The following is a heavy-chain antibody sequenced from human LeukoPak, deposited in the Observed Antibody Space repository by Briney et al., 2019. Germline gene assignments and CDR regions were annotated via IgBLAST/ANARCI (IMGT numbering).Heavy chain of an antibody. V-gene: IGHV4-4*02. CDR3: ARRGYDFWSGYQRPNWFDP. Sequence: PSETLSLTCAVSGGSISSSNWWSWVRQPPGKGLEWIGEIYHSGSTNYNPSLKSRVTISVDKSKNQFSPKLSSVTAADTAVYYCARRGYDFWSGYQRPNWFDPWGQGTLVTVSS. CDR2: IYHSGST. CDR1: GGSISSSNW. J-gene: IGHJ5*02. D-gene: IGHD3-3*01.